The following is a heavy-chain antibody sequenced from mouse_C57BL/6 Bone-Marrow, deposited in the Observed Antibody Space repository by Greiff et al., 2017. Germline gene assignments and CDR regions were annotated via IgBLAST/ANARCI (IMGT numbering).Heavy chain of an antibody. CDR2: IHPNSGST. CDR3: ARWGLRRDWYFDV. V-gene: IGHV1-64*01. J-gene: IGHJ1*03. D-gene: IGHD2-4*01. Sequence: QVQLQQPGAELVKPGASVKLSCKASGYTFTSYWMHWVKQRPGQGLEWIGMIHPNSGSTNYNEKVKSKATLTVDKSYSTAYMLLSSLTSEDSAVYYCARWGLRRDWYFDVWGTGPTVTVSS. CDR1: GYTFTSYW.